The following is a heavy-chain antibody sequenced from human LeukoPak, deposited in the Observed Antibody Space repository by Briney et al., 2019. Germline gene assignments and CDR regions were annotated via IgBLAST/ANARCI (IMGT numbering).Heavy chain of an antibody. CDR3: ARRYKDMVVVPAVFYFDY. Sequence: PSETLSLTCNVSGASMGSDCYSWVWLRQPPGKALEWIGSVYYSGSTYYTPSLKSRVTISVDMSRNHFSLRLNSVAAADTAVYYCARRYKDMVVVPAVFYFDYWGRGILVTVSS. D-gene: IGHD2-2*01. J-gene: IGHJ4*02. CDR2: VYYSGST. V-gene: IGHV4-39*02. CDR1: GASMGSDCYS.